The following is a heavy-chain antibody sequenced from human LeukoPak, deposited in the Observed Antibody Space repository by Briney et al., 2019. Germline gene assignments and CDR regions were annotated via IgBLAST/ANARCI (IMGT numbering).Heavy chain of an antibody. CDR1: GEPFSAYF. V-gene: IGHV4-34*01. CDR2: IDHRGSS. D-gene: IGHD6-6*01. Sequence: ETLSLTCAVHGEPFSAYFRSWIRQVPGKGLEWIGEIDHRGSSNYNPPLKSRATISVDTSKNHFSLSLTSVTAADTAVYYCATRSSTLAAARCFDDWGQGTVVTVSS. CDR3: ATRSSTLAAARCFDD. J-gene: IGHJ4*03.